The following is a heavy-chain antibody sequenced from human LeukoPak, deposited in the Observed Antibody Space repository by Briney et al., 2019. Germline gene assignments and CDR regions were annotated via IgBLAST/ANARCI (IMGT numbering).Heavy chain of an antibody. J-gene: IGHJ4*02. D-gene: IGHD3-22*01. V-gene: IGHV3-74*01. Sequence: PGGSLRLSCAASGFTFSSYWMHWVRQAPGKGLVWVSRINSDGSSTSYADSVKGRFTISRDNAKNTLYLQMNSLRAEDTAVYYCARENDDTYYYDSSGYEEYFDYWGQGTLVTVSS. CDR2: INSDGSST. CDR1: GFTFSSYW. CDR3: ARENDDTYYYDSSGYEEYFDY.